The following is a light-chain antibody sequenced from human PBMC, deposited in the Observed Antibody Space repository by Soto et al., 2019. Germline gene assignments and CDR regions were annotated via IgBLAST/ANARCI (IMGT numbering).Light chain of an antibody. CDR1: SSNIGAGYD. V-gene: IGLV1-40*01. Sequence: QSVLTQPPSVSGAPGQRVLISCTGTSSNIGAGYDVSWYQQLPGKAPKLLMYALTTRPSGVPDRFSGSKSGTSASLAVTGLQVDDEAEYYCQAYDSSLRGYVFGAGTKLTVL. CDR2: ALT. J-gene: IGLJ1*01. CDR3: QAYDSSLRGYV.